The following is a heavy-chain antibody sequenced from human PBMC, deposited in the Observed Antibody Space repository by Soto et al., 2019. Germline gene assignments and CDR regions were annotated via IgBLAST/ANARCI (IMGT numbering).Heavy chain of an antibody. J-gene: IGHJ5*02. V-gene: IGHV1-3*02. CDR3: ARGYYDSSGYMRFDP. Sequence: GASVKVSCKASGYTFTSYAMHWVRQAPGQRLEWMGWSNAGNGNTKYSQEFQGRVTITRDTSASTAYMELSSLRSEDMAAYYCARGYYDSSGYMRFDPWGQGTLVTVSS. D-gene: IGHD3-22*01. CDR2: SNAGNGNT. CDR1: GYTFTSYA.